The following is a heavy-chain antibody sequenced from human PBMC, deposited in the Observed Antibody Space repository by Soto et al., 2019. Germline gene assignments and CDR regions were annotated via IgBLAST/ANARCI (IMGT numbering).Heavy chain of an antibody. CDR3: ARRYRGNFAY. CDR2: IYYSGST. J-gene: IGHJ4*02. CDR1: GGSINSYY. V-gene: IGHV4-59*01. Sequence: SETLSLTCTVSGGSINSYYWSWIRQPPGKGLEWIGYIYYSGSTNYNPSLKSRVTISVDTSKNQFSLKLRSVTGADTAVYYCARRYRGNFAYWGQGTLVTVSS. D-gene: IGHD1-26*01.